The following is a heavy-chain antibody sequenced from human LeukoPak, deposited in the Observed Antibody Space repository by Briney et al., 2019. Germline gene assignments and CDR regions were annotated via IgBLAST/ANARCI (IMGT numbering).Heavy chain of an antibody. CDR2: SYYSGST. CDR3: ARHQWVPAFDI. J-gene: IGHJ3*02. Sequence: PSETLSLTCNVSGGSITSHSWNWIRQSPGRGLEWIGYSYYSGSTNYNPSLKSRVTISVDTSKNQFSLKLSSVTAADTAVYYCARHQWVPAFDIWGQGTMVTVSS. CDR1: GGSITSHS. V-gene: IGHV4-59*08. D-gene: IGHD1-26*01.